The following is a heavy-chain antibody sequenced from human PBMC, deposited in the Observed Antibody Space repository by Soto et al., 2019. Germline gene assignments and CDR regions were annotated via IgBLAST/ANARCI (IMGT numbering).Heavy chain of an antibody. J-gene: IGHJ4*02. Sequence: SVKFSCKASGFTFTSSAFRWVRQARGQRLEWIGWIAVGSGYTDDAQRFQDRVTLTRDMSTATTYMELSRLTSEDTAIYYCEADATAWQQMVPSDYWGQGTLVIVSS. V-gene: IGHV1-58*01. D-gene: IGHD2-8*01. CDR3: EADATAWQQMVPSDY. CDR1: GFTFTSSA. CDR2: IAVGSGYT.